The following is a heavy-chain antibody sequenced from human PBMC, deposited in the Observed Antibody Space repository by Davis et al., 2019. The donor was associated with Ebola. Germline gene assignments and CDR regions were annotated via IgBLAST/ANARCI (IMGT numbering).Heavy chain of an antibody. Sequence: SETLSLTCTVSGGSISSSSYYWGWIRQPPGKGLEWIGSIYYSGSTYYNPSLKSRVTISVDKSNNQFSLKLSSVTAADTAVYYCARDYYDSSGYLWYFDLWGRGTLVTVSS. D-gene: IGHD3-22*01. CDR2: IYYSGST. V-gene: IGHV4-39*07. CDR3: ARDYYDSSGYLWYFDL. CDR1: GGSISSSSYY. J-gene: IGHJ2*01.